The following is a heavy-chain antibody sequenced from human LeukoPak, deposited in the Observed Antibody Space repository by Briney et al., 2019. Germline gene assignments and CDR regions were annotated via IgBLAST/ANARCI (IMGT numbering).Heavy chain of an antibody. Sequence: PSETLSLTCAVYGGSFSGYYWSWIRQPPGKGLEWIGEINHSGSTNYNPSLKSRVTISVDTSKNQFSLKLSSVTAADTAVYYCARSWYLAYNWFDPWGQGTLVTVSS. CDR2: INHSGST. CDR1: GGSFSGYY. CDR3: ARSWYLAYNWFDP. V-gene: IGHV4-34*01. J-gene: IGHJ5*02. D-gene: IGHD6-13*01.